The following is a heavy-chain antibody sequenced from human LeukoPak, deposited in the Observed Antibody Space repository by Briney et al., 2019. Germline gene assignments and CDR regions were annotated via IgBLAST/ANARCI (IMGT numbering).Heavy chain of an antibody. CDR2: ISGSGTST. D-gene: IGHD2-15*01. CDR1: GFTFSTFA. Sequence: PGGSLRLSCAASGFTFSTFAMSWVRQAPGKGLEWVSTISGSGTSTYFADSVKGRFTISRDNSKNTLYLQMNSLRAEDTAVYYCAKGPEQLIGYCSGGTCSLRYWGQGTLVTVSS. CDR3: AKGPEQLIGYCSGGTCSLRY. J-gene: IGHJ4*02. V-gene: IGHV3-23*01.